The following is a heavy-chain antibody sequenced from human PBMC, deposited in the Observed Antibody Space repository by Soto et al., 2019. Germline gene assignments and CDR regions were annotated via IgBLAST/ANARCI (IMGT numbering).Heavy chain of an antibody. V-gene: IGHV3-23*01. Sequence: GGSLRLSCAASGFTFSSYAMSWVRQAPGKGLEWVSAISGSGGSTYYADSVKGRFTISRDNSKNTLYLQMNSLRAEDTAVYYCAKHYYGSGSYYNGGAYYFDYWGQGTLVTVSS. CDR2: ISGSGGST. J-gene: IGHJ4*02. CDR3: AKHYYGSGSYYNGGAYYFDY. D-gene: IGHD3-10*01. CDR1: GFTFSSYA.